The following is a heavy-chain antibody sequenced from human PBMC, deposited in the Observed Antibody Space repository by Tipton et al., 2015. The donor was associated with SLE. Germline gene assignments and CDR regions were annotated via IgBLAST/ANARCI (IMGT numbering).Heavy chain of an antibody. CDR3: AKELWVGNERPYYMDV. CDR1: AFTFSSYA. D-gene: IGHD4-23*01. Sequence: SLRLSCAASAFTFSSYAMSWVRQAPGKGLEWVSGISASGGSTYYADSVKGRFSISRDDSKNTLNLQMNSLRVEDAAVYYCAKELWVGNERPYYMDVWGKGTTVTISS. J-gene: IGHJ6*03. V-gene: IGHV3-23*01. CDR2: ISASGGST.